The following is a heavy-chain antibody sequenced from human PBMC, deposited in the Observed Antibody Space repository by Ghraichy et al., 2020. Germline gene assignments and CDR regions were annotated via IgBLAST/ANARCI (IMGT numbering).Heavy chain of an antibody. CDR2: IYYSGTT. CDR1: GVSISSTTYY. D-gene: IGHD6-6*01. Sequence: SETLSLTCTVSGVSISSTTYYWGWIRQPPGKGLEWIGTIYYSGTTYYSPSLKSRLTISVDTSKNQFSLRLSSVTAADTSVYYCSRHGTDYISSSSTYYYAMDVWGQVTTGTVSS. J-gene: IGHJ6*02. V-gene: IGHV4-39*01. CDR3: SRHGTDYISSSSTYYYAMDV.